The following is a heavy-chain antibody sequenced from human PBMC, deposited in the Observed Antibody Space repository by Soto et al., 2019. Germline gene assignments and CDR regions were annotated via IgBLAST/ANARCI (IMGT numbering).Heavy chain of an antibody. V-gene: IGHV3-74*01. J-gene: IGHJ5*02. D-gene: IGHD6-13*01. CDR3: AKLPLRSWYFGTGTNNWFDP. CDR1: GFTFSSYW. Sequence: HPGGSLRLSCATSGFTFSSYWMHWVRQAPGKGLMWVSRITPDGSSTYYADSVKGRFTISRDNSKNTLYLQMNSLRAEDTAVYYCAKLPLRSWYFGTGTNNWFDPWGQGTLVTVSS. CDR2: ITPDGSST.